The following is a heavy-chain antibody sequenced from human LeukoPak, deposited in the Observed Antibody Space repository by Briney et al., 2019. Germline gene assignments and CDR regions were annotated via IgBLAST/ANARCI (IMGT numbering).Heavy chain of an antibody. V-gene: IGHV4-39*07. J-gene: IGHJ4*02. Sequence: SETLSLTCTVSGGSISSSGYYWGWIRQPPGKGLEWIGEINHSGSTNYNPSLKSRVTISVDTSKNQFSLKLSSVTAADTAVYYCARAKAVAVPFDYWGQGTLVTVSS. CDR1: GGSISSSGYY. CDR2: INHSGST. D-gene: IGHD6-19*01. CDR3: ARAKAVAVPFDY.